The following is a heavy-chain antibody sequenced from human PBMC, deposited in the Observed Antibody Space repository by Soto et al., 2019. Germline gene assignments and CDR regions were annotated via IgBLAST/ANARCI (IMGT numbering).Heavy chain of an antibody. V-gene: IGHV4-59*01. CDR3: ARDSIPDGGIDY. CDR1: GSISTYY. Sequence: SETLSLTCNVSGSISTYYLMWIRQPPGKGLEWIGYIYYSGSTNYNPSLKSRVTISVDTSKNQFSLKLSSVTAADTAVYYCARDSIPDGGIDYWGQGTLVTVSS. J-gene: IGHJ4*02. D-gene: IGHD2-15*01. CDR2: IYYSGST.